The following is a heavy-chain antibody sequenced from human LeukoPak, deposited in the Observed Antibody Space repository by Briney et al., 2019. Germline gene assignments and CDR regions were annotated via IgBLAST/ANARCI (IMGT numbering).Heavy chain of an antibody. CDR1: GFTFSSYA. V-gene: IGHV3-30*04. D-gene: IGHD3-22*01. CDR2: ISYDGSNK. J-gene: IGHJ3*02. CDR3: AKASDPHYYYDSSGYSSDAFDI. Sequence: GGSLRLSCAASGFTFSSYAMHWVRQAPGKGLEWVAVISYDGSNKYYADSVKGRFTISRDNAKNSLYLQMNSLRAEDMALYYCAKASDPHYYYDSSGYSSDAFDIWGQGTMVTVSS.